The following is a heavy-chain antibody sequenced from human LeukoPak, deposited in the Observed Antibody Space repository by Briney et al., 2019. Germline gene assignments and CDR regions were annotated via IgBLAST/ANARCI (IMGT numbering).Heavy chain of an antibody. J-gene: IGHJ4*02. D-gene: IGHD6-19*01. CDR3: ARDSSGWLYYFDY. CDR1: GFTVSTNY. V-gene: IGHV3-53*04. Sequence: GGSLRLSCAASGFTVSTNYMSWVRQAPGKGLEWVSVIYSGGSTYYADSVKGRFTISRHNSKNTLYLQMNSLRAEDTAVYYCARDSSGWLYYFDYWGQGTLVTVSS. CDR2: IYSGGST.